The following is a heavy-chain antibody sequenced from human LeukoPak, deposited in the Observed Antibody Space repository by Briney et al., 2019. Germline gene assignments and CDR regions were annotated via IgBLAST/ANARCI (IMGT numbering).Heavy chain of an antibody. D-gene: IGHD6-13*01. CDR1: GFTFSSYA. J-gene: IGHJ4*02. CDR2: ISGSGGST. Sequence: PGGSLRLSCAASGFTFSSYAVSWVRQAPGKGLEWVSAISGSGGSTYYADSVKGRFTISSDNSKNTLYLQMNSLRAEDTAVYYCAKDDLYGPGSSWPDYWGQGTLVAVSS. CDR3: AKDDLYGPGSSWPDY. V-gene: IGHV3-23*01.